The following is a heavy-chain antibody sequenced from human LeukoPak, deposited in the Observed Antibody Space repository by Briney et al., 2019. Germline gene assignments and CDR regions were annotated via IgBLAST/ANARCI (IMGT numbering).Heavy chain of an antibody. V-gene: IGHV3-30*02. Sequence: GGSLRLSCAASGLTFSSYDMHWVRQAPGKGLEWAAFIRYDGSNKYYADSVKGRFTISRDNSKNTLYLQMNSLRAEDTAVYYCAKDRDYSDQTRPYYYYMDVWGKGTTVTVSS. D-gene: IGHD4/OR15-4a*01. CDR3: AKDRDYSDQTRPYYYYMDV. CDR1: GLTFSSYD. J-gene: IGHJ6*03. CDR2: IRYDGSNK.